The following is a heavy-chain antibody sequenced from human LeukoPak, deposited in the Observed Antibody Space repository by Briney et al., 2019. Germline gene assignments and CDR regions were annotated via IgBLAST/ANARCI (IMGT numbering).Heavy chain of an antibody. CDR1: GYTFTVYY. V-gene: IGHV1-2*02. Sequence: EASVKVSCKASGYTFTVYYIHWLRQAPGQGLEWMGWIIPNSGGTNYAQKFQDRVTMTRDTAISTAYMELSSLTYDDTAVYYCARDLAEYYDLFPSYWGQGTLVTVSS. D-gene: IGHD3-3*01. CDR2: IIPNSGGT. J-gene: IGHJ4*02. CDR3: ARDLAEYYDLFPSY.